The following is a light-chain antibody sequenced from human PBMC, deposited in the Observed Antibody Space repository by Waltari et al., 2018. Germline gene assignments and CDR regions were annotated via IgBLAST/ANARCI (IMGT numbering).Light chain of an antibody. J-gene: IGLJ1*01. CDR3: AAWDDSLNGYV. CDR2: SKT. V-gene: IGLV1-44*01. Sequence: QSVLNQPPSSPATPGQTVPTSCSGSPSNLGRNTINWYQTLPGTAPRLLVYSKTQRPSGVPDRFSGSKSANSGSLAISGLQSEDEADYYCAAWDDSLNGYVFGTGTKVTVL. CDR1: PSNLGRNT.